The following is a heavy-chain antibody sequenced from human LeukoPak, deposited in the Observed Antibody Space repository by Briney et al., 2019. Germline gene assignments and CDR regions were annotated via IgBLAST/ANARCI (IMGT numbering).Heavy chain of an antibody. Sequence: PSETLSLTCTVSGASISDYYWSWIQQPPGKRLEGIAYMYYSGIPNYSRSLKSRVTMSADKSNNQVSLTLTSVTAADTAVYYCASHHGRGEAFDYWGRGTLVTVSS. CDR2: MYYSGIP. CDR1: GASISDYY. V-gene: IGHV4-59*08. J-gene: IGHJ4*02. CDR3: ASHHGRGEAFDY. D-gene: IGHD3-10*01.